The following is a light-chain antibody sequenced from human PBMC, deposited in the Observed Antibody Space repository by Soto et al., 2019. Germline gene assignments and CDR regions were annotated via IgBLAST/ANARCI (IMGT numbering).Light chain of an antibody. J-gene: IGKJ2*01. CDR3: HCQKYDDSPVYT. V-gene: IGKV3-20*01. CDR2: GAS. Sequence: IVLTQSPDTLSLSPGETATLSCRASQSISSGYLAWYQQKPGQAPRLLMFGASARATGFPDRFCGSGSGADFTLTISRLEPEDSAVYYCHCQKYDDSPVYTFGQGTKLEIK. CDR1: QSISSGY.